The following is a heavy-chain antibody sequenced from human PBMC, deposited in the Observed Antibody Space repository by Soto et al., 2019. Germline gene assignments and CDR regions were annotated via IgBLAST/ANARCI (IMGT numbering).Heavy chain of an antibody. V-gene: IGHV2-26*01. CDR2: IFSNDEK. J-gene: IGHJ2*01. CDR3: ALPFSWYISSWSDNWDCEL. CDR1: GFSLSNARMG. Sequence: QVTLKESGPVLVKPTETLTLTCTVSGFSLSNARMGVSWIRQPPGKALEWLAHIFSNDEKSYSTSLKSRLTISKDTSNSQVVLTMTNMDPVDTATYDCALPFSWYISSWSDNWDCELWGRGTLVTVSS. D-gene: IGHD6-13*01.